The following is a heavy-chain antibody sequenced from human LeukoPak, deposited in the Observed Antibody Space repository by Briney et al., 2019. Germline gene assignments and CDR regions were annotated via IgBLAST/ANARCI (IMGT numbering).Heavy chain of an antibody. CDR3: ARVVGYSSSWYWFDP. V-gene: IGHV1-69*04. Sequence: SVKVSCKASGGSFSSYAISWVRQAPGQGLEWMGRIIPILGIANYAQKFQGRVTITADKSTSTAYMELSSLRSEDSAVYYCARVVGYSSSWYWFDPWGQGTLVTVSS. CDR2: IIPILGIA. CDR1: GGSFSSYA. D-gene: IGHD6-13*01. J-gene: IGHJ5*02.